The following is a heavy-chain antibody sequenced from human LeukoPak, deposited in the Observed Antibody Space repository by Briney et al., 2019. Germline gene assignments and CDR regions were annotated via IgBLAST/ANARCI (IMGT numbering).Heavy chain of an antibody. V-gene: IGHV4-34*01. Sequence: SETLSLTCAVYGGSFSGYYWSWIRQPPGKGLEWIGYIYLSGTTYRNPSLKSRVTISLDRSKHQFSLNLKSVTAADTAVYFCARAVYYYDSSGYYYGVYFDYWGQGTLVTVSP. CDR2: IYLSGTT. CDR1: GGSFSGYY. CDR3: ARAVYYYDSSGYYYGVYFDY. D-gene: IGHD3-22*01. J-gene: IGHJ4*02.